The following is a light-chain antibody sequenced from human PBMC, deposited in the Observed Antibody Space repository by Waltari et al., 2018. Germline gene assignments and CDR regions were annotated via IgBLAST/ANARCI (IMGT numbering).Light chain of an antibody. CDR3: SSYTSSSTLEGV. CDR1: SSDVGGYNY. V-gene: IGLV2-14*03. Sequence: QSALTQPASVSGSPGQSITISCTGTSSDVGGYNYVSWYQQHPGKAPKLMIYDVSNRPSGGSNRFSGSKSGNTASLTSSGLQAEDEADYYCSSYTSSSTLEGVFGTGTKVTVL. CDR2: DVS. J-gene: IGLJ1*01.